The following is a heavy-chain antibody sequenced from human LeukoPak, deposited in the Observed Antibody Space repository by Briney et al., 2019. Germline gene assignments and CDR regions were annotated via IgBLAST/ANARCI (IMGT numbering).Heavy chain of an antibody. J-gene: IGHJ4*02. Sequence: PGGSLRLSCTVSGFTLSSYEMSWIRQAPGKGLEWVSSISSSSSYIYYADSVKGRFTISRDNAKNSLYLQMNSLRAEDTAVYYCARGGYWGQGTLVTVSS. CDR1: GFTLSSYE. CDR3: ARGGY. CDR2: ISSSSSYI. V-gene: IGHV3-21*01.